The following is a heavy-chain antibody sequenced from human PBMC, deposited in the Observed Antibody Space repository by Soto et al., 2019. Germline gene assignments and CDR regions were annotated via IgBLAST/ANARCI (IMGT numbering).Heavy chain of an antibody. CDR1: GYRFTNHG. V-gene: IGHV1-18*01. Sequence: QVQLVQSGAEVKKPGASVKVSCKASGYRFTNHGISWVRQAPGQGLEWMGWISGHEGKTKYARKFQGRVTMTTDTSTSTAYMEMNSLRYDDTAVYYCSRYFYPLAYYFDFWGQGTLVTVSS. CDR3: SRYFYPLAYYFDF. CDR2: ISGHEGKT. J-gene: IGHJ4*02.